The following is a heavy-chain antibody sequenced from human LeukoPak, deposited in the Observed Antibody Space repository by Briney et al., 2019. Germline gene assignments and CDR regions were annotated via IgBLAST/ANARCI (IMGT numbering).Heavy chain of an antibody. CDR3: ARDPSNSGYDYLYYFDY. Sequence: ASVKVSCKASGYIFTGYYMHWVRQAPGQGLEWMGWINPDNGGTNYAQKFQGRVTMTRDMSISTAYMELSRLRSDDTAVYYCARDPSNSGYDYLYYFDYWGQGTLVTVSS. V-gene: IGHV1-2*02. CDR1: GYIFTGYY. D-gene: IGHD5-12*01. J-gene: IGHJ4*02. CDR2: INPDNGGT.